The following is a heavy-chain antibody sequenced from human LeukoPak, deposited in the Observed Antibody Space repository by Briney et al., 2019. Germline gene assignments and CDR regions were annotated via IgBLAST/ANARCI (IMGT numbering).Heavy chain of an antibody. CDR3: AKDRECSGGACYRYFDY. J-gene: IGHJ4*02. CDR2: ISHSGGTT. D-gene: IGHD2-15*01. CDR1: GFTFRSYA. Sequence: GGSLRLSCAASGFTFRSYAMSWVRQAPGKGLEWVSSISHSGGTTYYADSVKGRFTISRDNSKNTVYLQMNSLRAEDTAVYYCAKDRECSGGACYRYFDYWGQGTLVTISS. V-gene: IGHV3-23*01.